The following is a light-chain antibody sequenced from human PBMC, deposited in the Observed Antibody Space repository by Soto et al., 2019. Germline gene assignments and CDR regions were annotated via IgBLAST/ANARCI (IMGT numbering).Light chain of an antibody. Sequence: DIQMPQSPSSVSASVGDRVTITCRASQGFSTWLAWYRRKPGRAPELLIYSASSLHSGVPSRFSGSGSGTDFTLTSSSLQPEDFATYYCQQANSFPRTFGGGTEVEIK. CDR1: QGFSTW. V-gene: IGKV1-12*01. CDR2: SAS. CDR3: QQANSFPRT. J-gene: IGKJ4*01.